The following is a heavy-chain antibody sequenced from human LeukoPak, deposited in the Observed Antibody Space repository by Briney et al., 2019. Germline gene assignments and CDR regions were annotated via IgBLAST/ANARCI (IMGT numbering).Heavy chain of an antibody. CDR1: GGSFSGYS. V-gene: IGHV4-34*01. D-gene: IGHD3-3*01. J-gene: IGHJ5*02. CDR3: ARGPFWSGYYTMYNWFDP. Sequence: SETLSLTCAVYGGSFSGYSWSWIRQPPGKGLEWIGEINHSGSTNYNPSLKSRVTISVDTSKNQFSLKLSSVTVADTAVYYCARGPFWSGYYTMYNWFDPWGQGTLVTVSS. CDR2: INHSGST.